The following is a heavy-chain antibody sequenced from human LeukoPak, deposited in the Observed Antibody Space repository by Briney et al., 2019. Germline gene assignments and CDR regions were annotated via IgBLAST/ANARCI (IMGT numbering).Heavy chain of an antibody. V-gene: IGHV4-39*01. J-gene: IGHJ4*02. CDR3: VGPGTSGTEGLEY. D-gene: IGHD1-26*01. Sequence: PSETLSLNCTVSGGYISSSSYYWGWIRQTPGKGLEWIGSIYKSGNSYYNPSLKSRVTISIDTSKNQFSLKVTSVTVADTAVYYCVGPGTSGTEGLEYWGQGTLVTVSS. CDR2: IYKSGNS. CDR1: GGYISSSSYY.